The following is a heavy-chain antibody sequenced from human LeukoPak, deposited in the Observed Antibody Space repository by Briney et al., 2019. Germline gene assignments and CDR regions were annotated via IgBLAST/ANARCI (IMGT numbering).Heavy chain of an antibody. D-gene: IGHD3-16*01. CDR1: GFTFSNAW. J-gene: IGHJ5*02. CDR3: ATDGARGSWFDP. CDR2: IKSKTDGGTT. V-gene: IGHV3-15*07. Sequence: KAGGSLRLSCAASGFTFSNAWMNWVRQAPGKGLEWVGRIKSKTDGGTTDYAAPVKGGFIISRDDSKNMLYVQMNSLKTEDTAVYYCATDGARGSWFDPWGQGTLVTVSP.